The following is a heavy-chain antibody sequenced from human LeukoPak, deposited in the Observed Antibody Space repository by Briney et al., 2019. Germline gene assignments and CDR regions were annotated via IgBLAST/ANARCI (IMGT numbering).Heavy chain of an antibody. CDR3: ANFKGKDGIKDHFDY. D-gene: IGHD5-24*01. CDR2: ISHNGVAT. Sequence: GGSLRLSCAASGFTVSSNYMSWVRQAPGKGLEWVSTISHNGVATYYADSVKGRFTISRDNSKNTVSLQMSSLRVEDTAVYYCANFKGKDGIKDHFDYWGQGTLVTVSS. V-gene: IGHV3-23*01. J-gene: IGHJ4*02. CDR1: GFTVSSNY.